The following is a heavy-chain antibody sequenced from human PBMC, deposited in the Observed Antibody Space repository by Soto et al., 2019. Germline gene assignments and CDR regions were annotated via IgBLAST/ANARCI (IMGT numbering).Heavy chain of an antibody. D-gene: IGHD5-18*01. CDR3: AADVDTAMVPYYFDY. Sequence: SVKVSCKASGFTFTSSAVQWVRQARGQRLEWIGWIVVGSGNTNYAQKFQERVTITRDMSTSTAYMELSSLRSEDTAVYYCAADVDTAMVPYYFDYWGQGTLVTVSS. V-gene: IGHV1-58*01. CDR1: GFTFTSSA. J-gene: IGHJ4*02. CDR2: IVVGSGNT.